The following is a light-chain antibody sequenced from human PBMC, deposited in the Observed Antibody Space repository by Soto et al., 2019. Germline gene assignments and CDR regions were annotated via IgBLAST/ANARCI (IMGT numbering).Light chain of an antibody. CDR1: HTIERW. V-gene: IGKV1-5*01. CDR2: DAS. J-gene: IGKJ1*01. CDR3: QQFAISTT. Sequence: IQMTQSPSTLSASVGDRVTITCRASHTIERWMAWYQQKPGKAPSLLIFDASTLHSGVPSRFSGSGSGTDFTLTISSLQPDDVATYYCQQFAISTTFGQGTKVEVK.